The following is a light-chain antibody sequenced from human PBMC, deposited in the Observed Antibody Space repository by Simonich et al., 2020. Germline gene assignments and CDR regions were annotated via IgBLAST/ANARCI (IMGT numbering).Light chain of an antibody. CDR2: EGS. V-gene: IGLV2-23*01. J-gene: IGLJ2*01. CDR1: SSDVGRYNL. Sequence: QSALTQPASVSGSPGQSITISCTGTSSDVGRYNLVSWYQQHPGKAPKLMIYEGSKRPSGVSNRFSGSKSGNTASLTISVLQAEDEADYYCCSYAGSSTLVFGGGTKLTVL. CDR3: CSYAGSSTLV.